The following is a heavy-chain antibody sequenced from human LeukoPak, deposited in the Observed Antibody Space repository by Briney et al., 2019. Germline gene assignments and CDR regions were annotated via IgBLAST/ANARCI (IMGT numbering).Heavy chain of an antibody. J-gene: IGHJ5*02. Sequence: SETLSLTCTVSSGSISGYYWSWIRQPPGKGLEWIGYIYYSGSTNYSPSLKSRVTISVDTSRNQFSLKLSSVTAADTAVYYCARHGKRQWLLPANWFDPWGQGSLVIVSS. D-gene: IGHD6-19*01. CDR2: IYYSGST. CDR3: ARHGKRQWLLPANWFDP. CDR1: SGSISGYY. V-gene: IGHV4-59*08.